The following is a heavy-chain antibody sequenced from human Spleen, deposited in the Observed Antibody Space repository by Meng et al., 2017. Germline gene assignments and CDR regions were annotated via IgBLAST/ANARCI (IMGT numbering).Heavy chain of an antibody. V-gene: IGHV3-21*01. CDR3: ARGRRYSYDENAY. J-gene: IGHJ4*02. CDR1: GFTFARNA. Sequence: GESLKISCTASGFTFARNAMSWVRQAPGRGLEWVSAIGNSDETYYADSVKGRFTISRDNAKNSLYLQMNSLRAEDTAVYYCARGRRYSYDENAYWGQGKLVNVSS. D-gene: IGHD5-18*01. CDR2: IGNSDET.